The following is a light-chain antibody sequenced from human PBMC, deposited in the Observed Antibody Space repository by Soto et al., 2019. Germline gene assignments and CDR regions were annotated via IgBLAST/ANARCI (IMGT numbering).Light chain of an antibody. CDR1: SSDVGSYNL. J-gene: IGLJ1*01. CDR2: EVS. CDR3: CSYAGSSTLV. V-gene: IGLV2-23*02. Sequence: QPVLTQPASLSGFPGQSITISCTRTSSDVGSYNLVSWYQHHPGKAPKLMIYEVSKRPSGVSNRFSGSKSGNTASLTISGLQAEDEADYYCCSYAGSSTLVFGTGTKVTVL.